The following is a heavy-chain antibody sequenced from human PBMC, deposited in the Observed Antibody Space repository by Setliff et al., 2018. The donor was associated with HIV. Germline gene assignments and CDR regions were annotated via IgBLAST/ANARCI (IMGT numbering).Heavy chain of an antibody. J-gene: IGHJ5*02. D-gene: IGHD3-10*01. CDR2: ISRSSTYI. CDR1: GFTLSSYA. V-gene: IGHV3-21*01. CDR3: ARDRGGYGSGSYYNA. Sequence: PGGSLRLSCAASGFTLSSYAMNWVRQAPGKGLEWGSSISRSSTYIYYADSVKGRFTISRDNAKNSLYLQMNSLRAEDTAVYYCARDRGGYGSGSYYNAWGPGTLVTVSS.